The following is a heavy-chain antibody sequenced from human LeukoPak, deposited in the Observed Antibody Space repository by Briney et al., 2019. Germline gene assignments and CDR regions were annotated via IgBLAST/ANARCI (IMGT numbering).Heavy chain of an antibody. CDR3: ARDSIKVVRAAAVDY. Sequence: ASVKVSCKASGYTFTSYYMHWVRQAPGQGLEWMGIINSSGGSTSYVQKFQGRGIKTREMSTSTVYMELRSLRCEDTAVYYCARDSIKVVRAAAVDYWGQGTLVTVSS. V-gene: IGHV1-46*01. J-gene: IGHJ4*02. D-gene: IGHD2-2*01. CDR2: INSSGGST. CDR1: GYTFTSYY.